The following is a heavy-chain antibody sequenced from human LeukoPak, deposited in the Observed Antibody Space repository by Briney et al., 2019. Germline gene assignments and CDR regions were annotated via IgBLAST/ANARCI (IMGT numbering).Heavy chain of an antibody. D-gene: IGHD6-6*01. V-gene: IGHV3-11*04. CDR3: ASSRSSYLFDY. J-gene: IGHJ4*02. CDR1: GFTFSDYY. CDR2: ISSSGSTI. Sequence: GGSLRLSCAASGFTFSDYYMSWVRQAPGKGLEWVSYISSSGSTIYYADSVKGRFTISRDNAKNSLYLQMNSLRAEDTAVYYCASSRSSYLFDYWGQGTLVTVSS.